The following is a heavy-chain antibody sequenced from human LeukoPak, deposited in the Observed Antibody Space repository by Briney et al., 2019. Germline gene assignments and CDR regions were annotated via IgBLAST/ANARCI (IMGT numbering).Heavy chain of an antibody. CDR1: GFTFSTYS. J-gene: IGHJ4*02. V-gene: IGHV3-48*01. Sequence: GGSLRLSCAASGFTFSTYSMNWVRQAPGKGLEWVSYISGSSSVIYSADSVKGRFTISRDNSKNTLYLQMNSLRAEDTAVYYCARVGIYYFDYWGQGTLVTVSS. CDR2: ISGSSSVI. CDR3: ARVGIYYFDY. D-gene: IGHD2-15*01.